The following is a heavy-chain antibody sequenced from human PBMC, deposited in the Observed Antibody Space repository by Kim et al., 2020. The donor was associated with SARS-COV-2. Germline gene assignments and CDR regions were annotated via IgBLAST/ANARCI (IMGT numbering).Heavy chain of an antibody. J-gene: IGHJ4*02. CDR3: ARREIAVAGTIDY. V-gene: IGHV4-34*01. D-gene: IGHD6-19*01. Sequence: NPSLKSRVTISVGTSKNQFSLKLSSVTAADTAVYYCARREIAVAGTIDYWGQGTLVTVSS.